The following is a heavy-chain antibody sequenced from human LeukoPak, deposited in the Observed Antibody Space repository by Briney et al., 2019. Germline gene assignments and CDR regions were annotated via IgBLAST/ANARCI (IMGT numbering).Heavy chain of an antibody. CDR3: ATNAGPAALDATDN. D-gene: IGHD2-2*01. Sequence: PSETLSLTCTVSGVSISRQYWSWIRQTPGTGLEWIGYISYRGSTNYNPSLKSRVTMSVDTSNNQFSLRLSSVTAADTAVYYCATNAGPAALDATDNWGQGTIVIVSS. J-gene: IGHJ3*02. CDR1: GVSISRQY. CDR2: ISYRGST. V-gene: IGHV4-59*08.